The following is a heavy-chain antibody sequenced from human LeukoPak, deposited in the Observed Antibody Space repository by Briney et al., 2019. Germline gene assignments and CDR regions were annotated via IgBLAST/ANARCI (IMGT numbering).Heavy chain of an antibody. D-gene: IGHD3-10*01. J-gene: IGHJ3*02. CDR3: ATHRGSYGSGTTDGFDI. CDR1: GHSFTSYW. V-gene: IGHV5-51*01. Sequence: GESLKISCKGSGHSFTSYWIGWVRQMPGKGLEWMGIIYPGDSDTRYSPSFQGQVTISADKSISTAYLQWTSLKASDTAMYYCATHRGSYGSGTTDGFDIWGQGTMVTVSS. CDR2: IYPGDSDT.